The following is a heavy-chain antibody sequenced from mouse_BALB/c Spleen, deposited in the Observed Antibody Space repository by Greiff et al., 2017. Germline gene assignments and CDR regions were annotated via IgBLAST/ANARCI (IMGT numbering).Heavy chain of an antibody. CDR3: ARDKESFAD. Sequence: EVNLVESGGGLVQPGGSLRLSCATSGFTFTDYYMSWVRQPPGKALEWLGFIRNKANGYTTEYSASVKGRFTISRDNSQSILYLQMNTLRAEDSATYYCARDKESFADWGQGTLVTVSA. J-gene: IGHJ3*01. CDR2: IRNKANGYTT. V-gene: IGHV7-3*02. CDR1: GFTFTDYY.